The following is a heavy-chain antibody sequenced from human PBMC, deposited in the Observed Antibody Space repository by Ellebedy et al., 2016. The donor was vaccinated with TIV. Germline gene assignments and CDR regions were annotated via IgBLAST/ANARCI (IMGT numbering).Heavy chain of an antibody. J-gene: IGHJ4*02. V-gene: IGHV3-48*04. D-gene: IGHD7-27*01. CDR3: ARGSTGDRIGY. CDR2: ISSSSSTI. Sequence: GESLKISCAASGFPFSSYSMNWLRQAPGKGLAWVSYISSSSSTIYYADSVKGRFTISRDNAKNSLYLQMNSLRAEETAVYYCARGSTGDRIGYWGQGTLVTVCS. CDR1: GFPFSSYS.